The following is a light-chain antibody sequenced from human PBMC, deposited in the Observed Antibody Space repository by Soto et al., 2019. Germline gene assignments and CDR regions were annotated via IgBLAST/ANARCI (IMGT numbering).Light chain of an antibody. J-gene: IGLJ1*01. Sequence: QSVLTQPPSVSGAPGQRVTISCTGSSSNIGAGYDVHWYQQLPGTAPXXXXXXXXNRPSGVPDXXXXXXXXXXAXXXIXGLQADDEADYYCQSYDSSLTLRVFGTGTKVTVL. CDR2: XXX. CDR3: QSYDSSLTLRV. CDR1: SSNIGAGYD. V-gene: IGLV1-40*01.